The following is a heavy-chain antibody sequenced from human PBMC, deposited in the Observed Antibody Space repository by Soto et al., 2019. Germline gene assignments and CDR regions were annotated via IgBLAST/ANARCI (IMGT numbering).Heavy chain of an antibody. Sequence: GGSLRLSCAASGFTFSSYAMSWVRQAPGKGLEWVSAISGSGGSTYYADSVKGRFTISRDNSKNTLYLQMNSLRAEDTAVYYCAKVGTIVVVVAALDYWGQGTLVTVSS. CDR2: ISGSGGST. CDR1: GFTFSSYA. D-gene: IGHD2-15*01. V-gene: IGHV3-23*01. CDR3: AKVGTIVVVVAALDY. J-gene: IGHJ4*02.